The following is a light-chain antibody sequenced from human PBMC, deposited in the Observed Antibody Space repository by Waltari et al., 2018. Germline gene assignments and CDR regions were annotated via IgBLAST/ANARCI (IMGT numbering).Light chain of an antibody. J-gene: IGLJ2*01. V-gene: IGLV1-40*01. CDR1: RSNIEAGYD. CDR2: TNS. Sequence: QSVLTQPPSVSGAPGQRVTISCTGTRSNIEAGYDVHWYQHVLGTAPKVVIYTNSIRPSGVPDRFSWPKSGTSASRASTGLQAEDEAEYYCQSYDSSLSGWVFGGGTTLTVL. CDR3: QSYDSSLSGWV.